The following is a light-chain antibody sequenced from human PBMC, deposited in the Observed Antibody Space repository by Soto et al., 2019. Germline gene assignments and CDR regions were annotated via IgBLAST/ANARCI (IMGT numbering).Light chain of an antibody. CDR2: DVS. CDR3: QQYNTFWT. J-gene: IGKJ1*01. Sequence: DIQLTQSPSSLSASVGDGVSITCRASQSISGGLAWYQKKPEKAPRLLIYDVSGLQSGVPSRFSGSGSGTEFTLTVSNLHLEDFATYYCQQYNTFWTFGQGTKVDIK. CDR1: QSISGG. V-gene: IGKV1-5*01.